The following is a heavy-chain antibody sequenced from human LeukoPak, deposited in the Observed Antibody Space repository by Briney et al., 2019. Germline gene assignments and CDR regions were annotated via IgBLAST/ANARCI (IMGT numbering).Heavy chain of an antibody. Sequence: SQTLSLTCAISGDSVSSDSAAWNWIRQSPRRGLEWPGRTYYRSKWYNDYAESVKSRITINPDTSRNQFSLQLNSVTPEDTAIYYCARRRTTGDFDYWGQGTLVSVSS. V-gene: IGHV6-1*01. D-gene: IGHD1-1*01. J-gene: IGHJ4*02. CDR2: TYYRSKWYN. CDR1: GDSVSSDSAA. CDR3: ARRRTTGDFDY.